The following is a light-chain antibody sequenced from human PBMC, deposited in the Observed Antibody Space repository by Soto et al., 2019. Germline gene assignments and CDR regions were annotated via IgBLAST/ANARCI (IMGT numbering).Light chain of an antibody. CDR1: SGHSRYA. Sequence: QLVLTQSPSASASLGASVKLTCTLSSGHSRYAIAWHQQQPEKGPRYLMKLNSYGSHNKGDGIPDRFSGSSSGAERHLTISSLQSEDEADYYCQTWGTGFWVFGGGTKLTVL. V-gene: IGLV4-69*01. CDR2: LNSYGSH. J-gene: IGLJ3*02. CDR3: QTWGTGFWV.